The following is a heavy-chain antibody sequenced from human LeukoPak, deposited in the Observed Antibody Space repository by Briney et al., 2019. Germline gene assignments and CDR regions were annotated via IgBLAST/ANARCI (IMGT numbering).Heavy chain of an antibody. J-gene: IGHJ4*02. CDR3: ASNLYGSGNYFAY. CDR1: GDSISSGDYY. V-gene: IGHV4-61*02. CDR2: ISSSGST. D-gene: IGHD3-10*01. Sequence: SETLSLTCTVSGDSISSGDYYWSWIRQPAGKGLEWIGRISSSGSTNYNPSLKSRVTISVDTSKNQFSLKLTSVTAADTAVYYCASNLYGSGNYFAYWGQGTLVTVSS.